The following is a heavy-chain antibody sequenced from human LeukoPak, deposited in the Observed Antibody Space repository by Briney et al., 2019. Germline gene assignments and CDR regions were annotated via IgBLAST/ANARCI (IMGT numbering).Heavy chain of an antibody. CDR3: ARGGGIAAAGTRVFDY. CDR2: IIPILGIA. Sequence: GASVKVSCKASGGTFSSYAISWVRQAPGQGLGWMGRIIPILGIANYAQKFQGRVTITADKSTSTAYMELSSLRSEDTAVYYCARGGGIAAAGTRVFDYWGQGTLVTVSS. V-gene: IGHV1-69*04. CDR1: GGTFSSYA. D-gene: IGHD6-13*01. J-gene: IGHJ4*02.